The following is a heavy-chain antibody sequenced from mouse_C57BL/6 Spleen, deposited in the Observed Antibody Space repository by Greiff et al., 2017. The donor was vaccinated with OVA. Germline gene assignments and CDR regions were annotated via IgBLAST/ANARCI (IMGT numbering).Heavy chain of an antibody. CDR1: GYTFTDYY. V-gene: IGHV1-26*01. CDR2: INPNNSGT. Sequence: VQLQQSGPELVKPGASVKISCKASGYTFTDYYMNWVKQSHGKSLEWIGDINPNNSGTSYNQKFKGKATLTVDKSSSTAYMELRSLTSEDSAVYYCARDDYDRLDYWGQGTTLTVSS. D-gene: IGHD2-4*01. CDR3: ARDDYDRLDY. J-gene: IGHJ2*01.